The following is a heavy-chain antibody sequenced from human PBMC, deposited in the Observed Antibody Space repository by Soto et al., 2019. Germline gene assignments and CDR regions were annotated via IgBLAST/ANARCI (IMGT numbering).Heavy chain of an antibody. V-gene: IGHV1-2*02. CDR3: ARVGGLAARTFDY. CDR2: INPNSGAT. CDR1: GYTFTGYF. D-gene: IGHD6-6*01. Sequence: VASVKVSCKASGYTFTGYFIHWVRQAPRQGLEWVGYINPNSGATKYAPRFQGRVTMTSDTSIRTAYMDLSNLSPADTAVYYCARVGGLAARTFDYWGPGTLVTVSS. J-gene: IGHJ4*02.